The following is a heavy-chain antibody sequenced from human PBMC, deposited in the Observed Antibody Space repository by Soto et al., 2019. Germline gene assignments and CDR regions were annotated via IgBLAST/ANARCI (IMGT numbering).Heavy chain of an antibody. CDR1: GYTFTSYG. J-gene: IGHJ6*02. CDR3: AREDANYDFWSGYYTTYYYYYGVDV. CDR2: ISAYNGNT. V-gene: IGHV1-18*01. D-gene: IGHD3-3*01. Sequence: GASVKVSCKASGYTFTSYGISWVRQAPGQGLEWMGWISAYNGNTNYAQKLQGRVTMTTDTSTSTAYMELRSLRSDDTAVYYCAREDANYDFWSGYYTTYYYYYGVDVWGQGTTVTVSS.